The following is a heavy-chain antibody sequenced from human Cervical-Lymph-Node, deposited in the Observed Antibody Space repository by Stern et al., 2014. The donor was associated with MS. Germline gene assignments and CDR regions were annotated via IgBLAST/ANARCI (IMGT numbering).Heavy chain of an antibody. CDR2: IHNSETT. J-gene: IGHJ4*02. CDR3: SRDADAYSLVFGY. V-gene: IGHV4-30-4*01. CDR1: GGSISSADYY. Sequence: VQLVESGPGLVKPSQTLSLTCAVTGGSISSADYYWSWIRQSPGQGLEWMGYIHNSETTYYNPSLKSRVTISVDTSKNQFSLKVRSVTAADTAVYYCSRDADAYSLVFGYWGRGTLVTVSS. D-gene: IGHD5-24*01.